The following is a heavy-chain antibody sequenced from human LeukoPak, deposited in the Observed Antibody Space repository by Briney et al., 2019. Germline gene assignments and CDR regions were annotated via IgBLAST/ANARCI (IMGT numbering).Heavy chain of an antibody. CDR1: GGSISSDY. CDR2: ISYSGST. D-gene: IGHD3-22*01. V-gene: IGHV4-59*12. CDR3: AKEAYYYDSSGYWGCFDY. J-gene: IGHJ4*02. Sequence: SETLSLTCTVSGGSISSDYWSWIRQPPGKGLESIGYISYSGSTNYNPSLKSRVTISVDTSKNQFSLKLSSVTAADTAVYYCAKEAYYYDSSGYWGCFDYWGQGTLVTVSS.